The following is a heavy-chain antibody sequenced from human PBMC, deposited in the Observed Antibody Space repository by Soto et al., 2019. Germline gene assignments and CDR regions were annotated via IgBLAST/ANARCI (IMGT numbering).Heavy chain of an antibody. V-gene: IGHV3-23*01. CDR2: ITDSGDST. J-gene: IGHJ4*02. D-gene: IGHD1-1*01. CDR1: GFTFFTYA. Sequence: GGSLRLSCAASGFTFFTYAMSWVRQAPGKGLEWVSSITDSGDSTYYADSVKGRFTISRDNSKNTLYLQMKSLRAEDTAVYYCVKDNPTTTFIFDYWGQGTMVTVSS. CDR3: VKDNPTTTFIFDY.